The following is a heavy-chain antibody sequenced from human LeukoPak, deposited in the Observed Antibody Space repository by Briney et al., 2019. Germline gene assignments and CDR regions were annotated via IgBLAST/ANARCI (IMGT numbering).Heavy chain of an antibody. J-gene: IGHJ5*02. CDR1: GGSISSSSYY. CDR2: IYYSGST. V-gene: IGHV4-39*07. Sequence: SETLSLTCTVSGGSISSSSYYWGWIRQPPGKGLEWIGSIYYSGSTYYNPSLKSRVTISVDTSKNQFSLKLSSVTAADTAVYYCARTGRTAMVSSWFDPWGQGTLVTVSS. D-gene: IGHD5-18*01. CDR3: ARTGRTAMVSSWFDP.